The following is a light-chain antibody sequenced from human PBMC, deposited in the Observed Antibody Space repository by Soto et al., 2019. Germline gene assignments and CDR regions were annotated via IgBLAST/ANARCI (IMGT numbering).Light chain of an antibody. V-gene: IGLV2-23*01. Sequence: QSVLAQPASVSGSPGQSITISCTGTDSDVGAYNSVSWYQQHPHKAPRLIIYKGTRRPSGISYRFSGSTSGNAASLTISALQADDEADYFCCSSAPVSTYVFGTGTKVTVL. J-gene: IGLJ1*01. CDR3: CSSAPVSTYV. CDR2: KGT. CDR1: DSDVGAYNS.